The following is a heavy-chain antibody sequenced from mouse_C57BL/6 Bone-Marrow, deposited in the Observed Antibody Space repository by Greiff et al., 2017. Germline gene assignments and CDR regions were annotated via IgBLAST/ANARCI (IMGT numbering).Heavy chain of an antibody. D-gene: IGHD4-1*01. Sequence: VQLQQSGAELVRPGPSVKVSCKASGYAFTNYLLEWVKQRPGQGLEWIGVFNPGSGGTNYNAKFKGKATLTADKSSSTAYMQLSSLTSDDSAVYFCARAKNCDSWIAYGGRGTLVTVSA. J-gene: IGHJ3*01. CDR2: FNPGSGGT. V-gene: IGHV1-54*01. CDR1: GYAFTNYL. CDR3: ARAKNCDSWIAY.